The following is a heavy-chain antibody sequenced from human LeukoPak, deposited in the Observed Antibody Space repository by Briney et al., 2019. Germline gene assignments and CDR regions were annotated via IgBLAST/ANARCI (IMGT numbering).Heavy chain of an antibody. CDR1: GFSFDDYG. D-gene: IGHD6-13*01. J-gene: IGHJ4*02. CDR3: ATSAAGPDY. Sequence: GGSLRLSCTAAGFSFDDYGMSWVRQIPGKGLEWISSISTRSTYIYYADSVKGRFTISRDNDKNSLYLQMHSLRAEDTAVYYCATSAAGPDYWGQGTLVTVSS. CDR2: ISTRSTYI. V-gene: IGHV3-21*01.